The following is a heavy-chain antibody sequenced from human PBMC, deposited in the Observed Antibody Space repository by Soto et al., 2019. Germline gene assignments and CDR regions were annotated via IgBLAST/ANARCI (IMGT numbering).Heavy chain of an antibody. Sequence: PSETLSLTCTVSGGSISNYYWTWIRQPPGKGLEWIGYIYYSGSTNYNPSLKSRVTISVDTSKNQFSLKLSSVTAADTAVYYCARLIAAAGYNWFDPWGQGTLVTVSS. CDR1: GGSISNYY. D-gene: IGHD6-13*01. CDR3: ARLIAAAGYNWFDP. CDR2: IYYSGST. V-gene: IGHV4-59*08. J-gene: IGHJ5*02.